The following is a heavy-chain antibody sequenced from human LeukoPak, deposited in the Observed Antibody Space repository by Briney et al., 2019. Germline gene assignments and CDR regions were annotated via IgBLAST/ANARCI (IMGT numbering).Heavy chain of an antibody. V-gene: IGHV3-7*04. CDR2: INQDGTEK. CDR1: GFTFSIYW. D-gene: IGHD2/OR15-2a*01. CDR3: ARNMGDY. J-gene: IGHJ4*02. Sequence: GGSLRLSCAASGFTFSIYWMTWVRQAPGKGLEWVDNINQDGTEKNYVDSVKGRLTISRDNAKNSLYLQMNSLRDEDTAVYYCARNMGDYWGQGTLVTVSS.